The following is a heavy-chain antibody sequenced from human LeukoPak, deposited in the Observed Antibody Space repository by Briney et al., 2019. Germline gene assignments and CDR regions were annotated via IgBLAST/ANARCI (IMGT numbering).Heavy chain of an antibody. V-gene: IGHV1-2*02. D-gene: IGHD1-1*01. CDR2: IKPNSGGT. CDR3: ARVHGGRERDAFDF. J-gene: IGHJ3*01. Sequence: ASVKVSCKASGYSFTDYFIHWVRQAPGQGLEWMGWIKPNSGGTHYVQMFQGRVTMTRDTSISTVYMDLSNLKYDDTAVYYCARVHGGRERDAFDFWGQGTMLTVSS. CDR1: GYSFTDYF.